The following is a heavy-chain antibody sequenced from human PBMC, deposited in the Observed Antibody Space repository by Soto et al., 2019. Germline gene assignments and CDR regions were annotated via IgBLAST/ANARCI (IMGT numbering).Heavy chain of an antibody. CDR2: INPNSGGT. D-gene: IGHD3-10*01. CDR1: GYTFTGYY. V-gene: IGHV1-2*02. J-gene: IGHJ5*02. CDR3: ARAPPLWFGEFKFDP. Sequence: ASVKVSCKASGYTFTGYYMHWVRQAPGQGLEWMGWINPNSGGTNYAQKFQGRVTMTRDTSISTAYMELSRLRSDDTAGYYCARAPPLWFGEFKFDPWGQGTLVTVSS.